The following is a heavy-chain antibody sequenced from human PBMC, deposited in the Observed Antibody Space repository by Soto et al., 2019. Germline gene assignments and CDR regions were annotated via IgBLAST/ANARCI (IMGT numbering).Heavy chain of an antibody. CDR3: ARGQEVGAHFFDS. Sequence: PXVSLRRSCEASGLTFSGFQMHWVRQPTGKGLEWVSTIGTAGDTYYAVSVKGRFTISRDNAKNSLSLQMNSLRAGDTAVYFCARGQEVGAHFFDSWGQGTKVIVSS. CDR2: IGTAGDT. J-gene: IGHJ4*02. CDR1: GLTFSGFQ. V-gene: IGHV3-13*01. D-gene: IGHD2-15*01.